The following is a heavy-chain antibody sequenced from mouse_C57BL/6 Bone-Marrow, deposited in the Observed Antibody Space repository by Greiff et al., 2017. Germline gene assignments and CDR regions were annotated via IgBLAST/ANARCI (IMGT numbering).Heavy chain of an antibody. D-gene: IGHD2-4*01. CDR1: GYTFTSYG. Sequence: VQLQQSGAELARPGASVKLSCKASGYTFTSYGIHWVKQRPGQGLEWIGEIYPRSGNTYYNEKFKGKATLTADKSSSTAYMELRSLTSEDSAVDFCARLRLRRSWSCDVWGKGTTVTVSS. CDR2: IYPRSGNT. V-gene: IGHV1-81*01. J-gene: IGHJ1*03. CDR3: ARLRLRRSWSCDV.